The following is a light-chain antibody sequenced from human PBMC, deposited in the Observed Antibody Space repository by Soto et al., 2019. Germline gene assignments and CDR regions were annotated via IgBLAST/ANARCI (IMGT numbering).Light chain of an antibody. Sequence: EIVLTQSPATLSLSPGERATLSCRASQNIDSYLAWYQQKPGQAPRLLLYEASNRPTGIPSRFSGSGSGTDFTLTISSFEPEDFAVYYCQQRSNWPPTWTFGQGTKVEIK. V-gene: IGKV3-11*01. CDR3: QQRSNWPPTWT. CDR2: EAS. J-gene: IGKJ1*01. CDR1: QNIDSY.